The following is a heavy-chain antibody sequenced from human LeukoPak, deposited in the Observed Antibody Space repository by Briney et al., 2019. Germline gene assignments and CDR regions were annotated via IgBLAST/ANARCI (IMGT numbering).Heavy chain of an antibody. D-gene: IGHD3-22*01. V-gene: IGHV3-33*06. Sequence: GRSLRLSCAASGFTFSSYGMHWVRQAPGKGLEWVAVIWYDGSNKYYADSVKGRFTISRDNSKNTLYLQVNSQRAEDTAVYYCAKDYYDSSGYDAFDIWGQGTMVTVSS. J-gene: IGHJ3*02. CDR2: IWYDGSNK. CDR1: GFTFSSYG. CDR3: AKDYYDSSGYDAFDI.